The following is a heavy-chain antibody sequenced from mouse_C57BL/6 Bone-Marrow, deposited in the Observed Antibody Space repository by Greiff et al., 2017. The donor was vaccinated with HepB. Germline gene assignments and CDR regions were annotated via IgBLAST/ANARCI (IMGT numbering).Heavy chain of an antibody. CDR3: ARAGIPYYYGSSWFAY. V-gene: IGHV1-76*01. Sequence: QVQLKESGAELVRPGASVKLSCKASGYTFTDYYINWVKQRPGQGLEWIARIYPGSGNTYYNEKFKGKATLTAEKSSSTAYMQLSSLTSEDSAVYFCARAGIPYYYGSSWFAYWGQGTLVTVSA. CDR1: GYTFTDYY. J-gene: IGHJ3*01. CDR2: IYPGSGNT. D-gene: IGHD1-1*01.